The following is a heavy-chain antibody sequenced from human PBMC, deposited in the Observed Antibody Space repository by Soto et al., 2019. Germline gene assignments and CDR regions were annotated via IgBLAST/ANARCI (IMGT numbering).Heavy chain of an antibody. CDR3: AREDRDRETGLVPAAIDGMDV. J-gene: IGHJ6*02. D-gene: IGHD2-2*01. CDR1: GGTFSRYS. V-gene: IGHV1-69*08. Sequence: QFPLVQSGAEVKKPGSSVKVSCKASGGTFSRYSITWVRQAPGHGLEWIGRIIPIFGIPSYAQKFQGRVTITADEATSTAYMELSSLRSDDTAVYYCAREDRDRETGLVPAAIDGMDVWCQGTTVTVSS. CDR2: IIPIFGIP.